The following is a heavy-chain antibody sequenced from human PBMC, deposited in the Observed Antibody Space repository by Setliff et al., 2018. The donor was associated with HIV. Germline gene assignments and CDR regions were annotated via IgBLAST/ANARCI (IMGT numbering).Heavy chain of an antibody. D-gene: IGHD2-2*01. V-gene: IGHV1-18*01. CDR3: ARGGGLKPFGYQLDY. J-gene: IGHJ4*02. Sequence: ASVKVSCKASGYTFSRFGITWVRQAPGQGLEWMGWISVYNGNRDYALNFQGRVTLTTDTSASTAYMELTSLRSDDTAVYYCARGGGLKPFGYQLDYWGQGTLVTSPQ. CDR2: ISVYNGNR. CDR1: GYTFSRFG.